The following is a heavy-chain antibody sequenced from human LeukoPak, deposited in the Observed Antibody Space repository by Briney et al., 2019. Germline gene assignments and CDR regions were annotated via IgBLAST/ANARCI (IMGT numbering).Heavy chain of an antibody. V-gene: IGHV1-8*03. CDR1: GYTFTSYD. J-gene: IGHJ6*03. Sequence: EASVKVSCKASGYTFTSYDINWVRQATGQGLEWMGWMNPNSGNTGYAQKFQGRVTITRNTSISTTYMELSSLRSEDTAVYYCARGLEGYYYYYMDVWGKGTTVTVSS. CDR3: ARGLEGYYYYYMDV. CDR2: MNPNSGNT.